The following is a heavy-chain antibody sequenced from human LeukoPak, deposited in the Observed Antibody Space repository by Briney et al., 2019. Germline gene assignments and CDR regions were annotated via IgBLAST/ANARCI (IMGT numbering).Heavy chain of an antibody. CDR3: ARGFSVWGSSVFGIQVGDY. D-gene: IGHD3-16*01. V-gene: IGHV1-2*02. J-gene: IGHJ4*02. CDR2: INPNSGGT. Sequence: ASVKVSCKTSGYTFTGYYMHWVRQAPGQGLEWMGWINPNSGGTNYAQKFQGRVTMTRDTSTSTVYMELSSLRSEDTAVYYCARGFSVWGSSVFGIQVGDYWGQGTLVTVSS. CDR1: GYTFTGYY.